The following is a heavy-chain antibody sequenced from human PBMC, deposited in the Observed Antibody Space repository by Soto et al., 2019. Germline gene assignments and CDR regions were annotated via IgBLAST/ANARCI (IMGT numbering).Heavy chain of an antibody. J-gene: IGHJ4*02. V-gene: IGHV3-30*18. CDR3: AKQLEDGGLDDY. D-gene: IGHD1-1*01. CDR2: ISKDGSCK. Sequence: QVHLVESGGGVVQPGRSLRLSCSASGFTFSHYGMHWVRQAPGKGLEWVAVISKDGSCKYYGDSVRGSFTISRDNSKNTVWLQMDSLTAEDTAVYYCAKQLEDGGLDDYWGQGTLVTV. CDR1: GFTFSHYG.